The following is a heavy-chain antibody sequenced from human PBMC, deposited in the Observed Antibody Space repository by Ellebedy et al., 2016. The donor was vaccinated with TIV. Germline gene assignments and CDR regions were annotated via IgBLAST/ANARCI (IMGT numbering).Heavy chain of an antibody. V-gene: IGHV3-9*01. CDR3: TKDLLRGIWGGSGRDY. J-gene: IGHJ4*02. D-gene: IGHD7-27*01. Sequence: SLKISXAASGFTFDDYAMHWVRQAPGKGLEWVSGISWRGHYIGYADSVRGRFTISRDNAKSSLYLQKNSLRIEDTAVYYCTKDLLRGIWGGSGRDYWGQGTLVTVSS. CDR1: GFTFDDYA. CDR2: ISWRGHYI.